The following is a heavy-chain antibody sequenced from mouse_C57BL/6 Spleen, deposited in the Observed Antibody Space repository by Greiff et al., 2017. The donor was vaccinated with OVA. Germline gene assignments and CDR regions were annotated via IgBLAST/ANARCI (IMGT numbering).Heavy chain of an antibody. J-gene: IGHJ3*01. CDR3: TRGGMTTVPFAY. Sequence: VQLQQSGAELVRPGASVTLSCKASGYTFTDYEMHWVKQTPVHGLEWIGAIDPETGGTAYNQKFKGKAILTADKSSSTAYMELRSLTSEDSAVYYCTRGGMTTVPFAYWGQGTLVTVSA. CDR2: IDPETGGT. V-gene: IGHV1-15*01. D-gene: IGHD1-1*01. CDR1: GYTFTDYE.